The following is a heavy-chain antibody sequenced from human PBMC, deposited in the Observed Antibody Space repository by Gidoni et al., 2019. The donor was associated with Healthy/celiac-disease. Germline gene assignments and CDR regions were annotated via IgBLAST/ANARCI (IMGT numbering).Heavy chain of an antibody. CDR2: IKKDGSEK. J-gene: IGHJ4*02. CDR3: ARRNAIFGVVTDFDY. Sequence: EVQLVESGGGLVQPGGSLRLSCAASGFTFSSYWMSGVRQAPGKGLEGVEKIKKDGSEKYDGDSVKGRFTISRDNAKNSLYLKMNSLRAEDTAVYYCARRNAIFGVVTDFDYWGQGTLVTVSS. CDR1: GFTFSSYW. D-gene: IGHD3-3*01. V-gene: IGHV3-7*01.